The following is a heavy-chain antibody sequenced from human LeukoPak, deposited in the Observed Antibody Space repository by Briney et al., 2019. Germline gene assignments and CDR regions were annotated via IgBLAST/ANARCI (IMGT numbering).Heavy chain of an antibody. CDR2: IYSGGST. D-gene: IGHD2-8*01. V-gene: IGHV3-53*01. CDR3: ARGLGYCTSTTGLLPFDY. Sequence: GGSLTLSCAASGFTVSTYYMTWVRQAPGKGLECVSVIYSGGSTYYADSVKGRFTVSRDNSKNTLYLQMNSLRAEDTAMYYCARGLGYCTSTTGLLPFDYWGQGTLVTVSS. CDR1: GFTVSTYY. J-gene: IGHJ4*02.